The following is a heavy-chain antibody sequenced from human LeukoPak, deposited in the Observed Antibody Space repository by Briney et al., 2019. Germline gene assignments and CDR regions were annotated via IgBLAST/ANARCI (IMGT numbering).Heavy chain of an antibody. V-gene: IGHV3-15*01. CDR2: IKIKSDGGTT. J-gene: IGHJ5*02. CDR3: VTDKVESFRSHRFDP. CDR1: GFTFSDAR. D-gene: IGHD3-3*01. Sequence: GGSLRLSCAASGFTFSDARMSWVRQAPGKGLEWVGRIKIKSDGGTTDYAAPVKGRFTISRDDSKNMLYLQMNSLTTDDTAVYYCVTDKVESFRSHRFDPWGQGTLVTVSS.